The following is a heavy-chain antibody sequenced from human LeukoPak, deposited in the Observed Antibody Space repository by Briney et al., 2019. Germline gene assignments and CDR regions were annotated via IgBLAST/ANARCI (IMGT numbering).Heavy chain of an antibody. CDR3: VRDGDDFNFDY. CDR1: GFTFSSHW. D-gene: IGHD5-24*01. CDR2: VKGDGTVT. J-gene: IGHJ4*02. V-gene: IGHV3-74*01. Sequence: GGSLRLSCAASGFTFSSHWMRWVRQAPGKGLVWGSRVKGDGTVTNYADSVYGRFTISRDNAKNTLYLHMHSLRAEDTAVYYCVRDGDDFNFDYWGQGNLVTVSS.